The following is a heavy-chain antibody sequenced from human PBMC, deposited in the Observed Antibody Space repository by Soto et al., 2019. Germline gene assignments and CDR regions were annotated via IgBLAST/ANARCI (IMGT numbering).Heavy chain of an antibody. CDR2: ISPSSSNI. CDR1: GFTFSSYS. Sequence: EVQLVESGGGLVQPGGSLRLSCAASGFTFSSYSMHWVRQAPGKGLEWVSYISPSSSNIYYADSVKGRFTISRDNAKNSLYLQMNSLRAEDTAVYYCARVAYYYDSSGYFYWGQGTLVTVSS. J-gene: IGHJ4*02. D-gene: IGHD3-22*01. CDR3: ARVAYYYDSSGYFY. V-gene: IGHV3-48*01.